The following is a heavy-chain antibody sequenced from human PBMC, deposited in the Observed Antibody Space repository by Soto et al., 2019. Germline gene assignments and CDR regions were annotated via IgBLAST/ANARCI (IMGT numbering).Heavy chain of an antibody. CDR3: AKVSGRVVPAATCDY. CDR2: ISGSGGST. Sequence: GGSLRLSCAASGFTFNSYAMSWVRQAPGKGLEWVSAISGSGGSTYYADSVKGRFTISRDNSKNTLYLQMNSLRAEDTAVYYCAKVSGRVVPAATCDYWGQGTPVTSPQ. CDR1: GFTFNSYA. D-gene: IGHD2-2*01. V-gene: IGHV3-23*01. J-gene: IGHJ4*01.